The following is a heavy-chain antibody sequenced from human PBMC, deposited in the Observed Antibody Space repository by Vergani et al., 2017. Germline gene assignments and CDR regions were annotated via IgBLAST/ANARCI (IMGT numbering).Heavy chain of an antibody. J-gene: IGHJ6*03. Sequence: QITLKESGPTLVKPTQTLTLTCTFSGFSLNTRGVSVAWIRQPPGKALDWLALIYWNDDQHYSPSLNNMVIITKDTSKNQVVLTMTNMDYVDTGTYYCVYRKTECGTTGCFYPFYYYYYMGVWGKGTTVNGSS. V-gene: IGHV2-5*04. CDR1: GFSLNTRGVS. CDR3: VYRKTECGTTGCFYPFYYYYYMGV. D-gene: IGHD1-7*01. CDR2: IYWNDDQ.